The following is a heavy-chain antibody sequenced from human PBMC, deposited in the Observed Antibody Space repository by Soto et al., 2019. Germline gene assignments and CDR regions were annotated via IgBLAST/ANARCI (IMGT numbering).Heavy chain of an antibody. CDR3: AKERGGGMDV. CDR1: GFTFSSYG. Sequence: QVQLVESGGGVVQPGRSLRLSCAASGFTFSSYGMHWVRQAPGKGLERVAVISYDGSNKYYADSVKGRFTISRDNPKNTLYLQMNSLRAEDTAVYYCAKERGGGMDVWCQGTTVTVSS. D-gene: IGHD2-15*01. V-gene: IGHV3-30*18. CDR2: ISYDGSNK. J-gene: IGHJ6*02.